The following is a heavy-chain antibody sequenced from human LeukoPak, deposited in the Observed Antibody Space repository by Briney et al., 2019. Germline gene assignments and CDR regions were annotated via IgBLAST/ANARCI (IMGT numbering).Heavy chain of an antibody. V-gene: IGHV5-51*01. D-gene: IGHD5-12*01. Sequence: GESLKISCKGSGYRFTSYWIGWVRQVPGKDLEWMGIIYPGDSDTRYSPSFQGQVTISADKSISTAYLQWSSLKASDTAMYYCARQGGYSGYDFDYWGQGTLFTVSS. J-gene: IGHJ4*02. CDR1: GYRFTSYW. CDR3: ARQGGYSGYDFDY. CDR2: IYPGDSDT.